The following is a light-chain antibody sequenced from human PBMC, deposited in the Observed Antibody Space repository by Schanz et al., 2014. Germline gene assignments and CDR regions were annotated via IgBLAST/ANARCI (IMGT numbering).Light chain of an antibody. CDR1: SSNIGAGYD. CDR3: AAWDDTLSGWV. V-gene: IGLV1-47*01. Sequence: QSVLTQPPSVSGAPGQRVTISCTGSSSNIGAGYDVHWYQQLPGTAPKLLIYRINERPSGVPDRFSGSKSGTSASLAISGLRSEDEADYYCAAWDDTLSGWVFGGGTKLTV. J-gene: IGLJ3*02. CDR2: RIN.